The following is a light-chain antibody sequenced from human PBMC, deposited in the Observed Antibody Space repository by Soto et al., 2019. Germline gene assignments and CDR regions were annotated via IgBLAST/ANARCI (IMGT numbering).Light chain of an antibody. Sequence: QYVLTQAPSVSEAPRQRVTISCSGSSSNIGNNAVNWYQQLPGKAPKLLIYYDDLLPSGVSDRFSGSKSGTSASLAISGLQSEDEADYYCAAWDDSLNGVVFGGGTQLTVL. CDR3: AAWDDSLNGVV. V-gene: IGLV1-36*01. CDR1: SSNIGNNA. J-gene: IGLJ2*01. CDR2: YDD.